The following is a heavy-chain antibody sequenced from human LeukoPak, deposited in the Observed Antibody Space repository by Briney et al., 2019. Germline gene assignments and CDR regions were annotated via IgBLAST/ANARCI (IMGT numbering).Heavy chain of an antibody. D-gene: IGHD5-18*01. CDR3: ARDVCEGCGYSYGRAFDI. V-gene: IGHV4-31*03. J-gene: IGHJ3*02. Sequence: PSETLSLTCTVSSGSISSGGYYWSWIRQHPGTGLEWIGYIYYSGSTYYNPSLKSRVTISVDTSKNQFSLKLSSVTAADTAVYYCARDVCEGCGYSYGRAFDIWGQGTMVTVSS. CDR2: IYYSGST. CDR1: SGSISSGGYY.